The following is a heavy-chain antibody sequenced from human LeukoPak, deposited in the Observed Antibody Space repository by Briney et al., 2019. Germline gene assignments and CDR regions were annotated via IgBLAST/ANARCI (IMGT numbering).Heavy chain of an antibody. D-gene: IGHD2-2*01. CDR1: GFTFSSYS. V-gene: IGHV3-21*01. Sequence: GGSLRLSCAASGFTFSSYSMNWVRQAPGKGLEWVSSISSSSSYIYYADSVKGRFTISRDNAKNSLYLQMNSLRAEDTAVYYCARAGGDCSSTSCSPGYWGQGTLVTVSS. CDR3: ARAGGDCSSTSCSPGY. CDR2: ISSSSSYI. J-gene: IGHJ4*02.